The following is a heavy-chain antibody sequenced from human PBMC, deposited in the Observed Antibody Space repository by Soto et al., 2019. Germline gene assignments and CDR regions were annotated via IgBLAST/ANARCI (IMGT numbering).Heavy chain of an antibody. CDR2: ISYDGSNK. CDR3: AILSRDGYVGEYFDY. V-gene: IGHV3-30*03. Sequence: QVQLVESGGGVVQPGRSLRLSCAASGFTFSSYGMHWVRQAPGKGLEWVAVISYDGSNKYYADSVKGRFTISRDNSKNTLYLQMNSLRAEDTAVYYCAILSRDGYVGEYFDYWGQGTLVTVSS. D-gene: IGHD5-12*01. CDR1: GFTFSSYG. J-gene: IGHJ4*02.